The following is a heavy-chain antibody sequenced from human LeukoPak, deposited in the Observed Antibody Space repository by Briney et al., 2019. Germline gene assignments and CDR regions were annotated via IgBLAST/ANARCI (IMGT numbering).Heavy chain of an antibody. CDR3: ARDIPESRGYYI. D-gene: IGHD1-26*01. Sequence: ASVKDSCKASGFSFSTYGITWVRQAPGQGLEWLGYISAYTADTNYAQKFQGRVTMTTDTSTTTAYLEMRSLRSDDTAVYYCARDIPESRGYYIWGQGTQVIVSS. J-gene: IGHJ4*02. V-gene: IGHV1-18*01. CDR2: ISAYTADT. CDR1: GFSFSTYG.